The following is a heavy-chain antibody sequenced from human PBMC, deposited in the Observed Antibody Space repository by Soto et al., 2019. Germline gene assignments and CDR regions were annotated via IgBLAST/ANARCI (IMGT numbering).Heavy chain of an antibody. J-gene: IGHJ4*02. CDR3: ASWGHIVPVSPTDFDH. V-gene: IGHV3-74*01. D-gene: IGHD2-21*01. Sequence: SVGLCCASSVFTVCIYWVNGFRQNPGKGLMWVSRISPDGSNRGYADSVEGRFTVSRDNAKNTLYLQMHSLRAEDTAMYYCASWGHIVPVSPTDFDHWGEGTLVTVSS. CDR2: ISPDGSNR. CDR1: VFTVCIYW.